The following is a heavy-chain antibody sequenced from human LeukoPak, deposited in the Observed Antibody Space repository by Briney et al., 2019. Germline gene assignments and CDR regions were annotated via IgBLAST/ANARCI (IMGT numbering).Heavy chain of an antibody. CDR3: ARAYLWTGSTSAYSY. D-gene: IGHD2-2*01. J-gene: IGHJ4*02. CDR2: ISAYNGNT. Sequence: ASVKVSCKASGYTVTSYGISWVRQAPGQGLEWMGWISAYNGNTNYAQKLQGRVTMTTDTSTSTAYMELRSLRSDATAVYYCARAYLWTGSTSAYSYWGQGTLVTVSS. V-gene: IGHV1-18*01. CDR1: GYTVTSYG.